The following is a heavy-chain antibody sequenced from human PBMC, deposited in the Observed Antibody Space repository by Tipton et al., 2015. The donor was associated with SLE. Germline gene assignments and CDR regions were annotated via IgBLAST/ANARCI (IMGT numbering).Heavy chain of an antibody. V-gene: IGHV1-18*01. J-gene: IGHJ6*02. CDR1: GYTFTTYG. Sequence: QSGPEVKKPGASVKVPCKASGYTFTTYGISWVRQAPGQGLEWMGWISAYNGNTNYAQKLQGRVTMTTDTSTNTAYMELRSLRSDDTAVYYCAREVYSGSYYYYYGMDVWGQGP. CDR3: AREVYSGSYYYYYGMDV. CDR2: ISAYNGNT. D-gene: IGHD3-10*01.